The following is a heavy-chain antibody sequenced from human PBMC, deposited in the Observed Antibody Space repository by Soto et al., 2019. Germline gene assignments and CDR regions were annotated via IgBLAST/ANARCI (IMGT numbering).Heavy chain of an antibody. Sequence: QVQLVESGGGVVQPGRSLRLSCAASGFTFSSYGMHWVRQAPGKGLEWVAVIWYDGSNKYYADSVKGRFTISRDNSKNTLDLQMNSLRAEDTAVYYCARDYGDYDYYYYMDVWGKGTTVTVSS. J-gene: IGHJ6*03. CDR3: ARDYGDYDYYYYMDV. D-gene: IGHD4-17*01. CDR2: IWYDGSNK. CDR1: GFTFSSYG. V-gene: IGHV3-33*01.